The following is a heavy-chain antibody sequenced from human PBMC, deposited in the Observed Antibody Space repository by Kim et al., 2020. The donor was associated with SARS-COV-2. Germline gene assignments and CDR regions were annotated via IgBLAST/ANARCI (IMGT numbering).Heavy chain of an antibody. Sequence: GGSLRLSCAASGFTFSSYSMNWVRQAPGKWLEWISSIISSSSYIYYADTVKCRFTISRDNARASLYLQMNSLRAEDTAVYYCARVLTSGWSYFDYWGQGTLVTVSS. D-gene: IGHD6-19*01. CDR2: IISSSSYI. CDR3: ARVLTSGWSYFDY. J-gene: IGHJ4*02. CDR1: GFTFSSYS. V-gene: IGHV3-21*04.